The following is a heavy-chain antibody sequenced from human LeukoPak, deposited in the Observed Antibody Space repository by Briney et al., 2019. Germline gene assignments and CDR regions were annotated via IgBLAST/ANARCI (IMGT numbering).Heavy chain of an antibody. CDR2: ISYDESNT. CDR3: ATYGGDWKFDS. CDR1: GFTFSSYA. D-gene: IGHD2-21*01. J-gene: IGHJ4*02. V-gene: IGHV3-30*04. Sequence: PGGSLRLSCAASGFTFSSYAMHWVRQAPGKGLEWVALISYDESNTFYADSVKGRFTISRDNSKNTLYLQMNSLRVEDTAVYYCATYGGDWKFDSWGQGTLVTVSS.